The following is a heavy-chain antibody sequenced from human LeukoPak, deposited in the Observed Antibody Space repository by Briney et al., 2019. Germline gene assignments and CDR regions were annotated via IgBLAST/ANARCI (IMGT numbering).Heavy chain of an antibody. CDR1: GFTFSDYY. V-gene: IGHV3-7*01. CDR2: IKQDGSET. D-gene: IGHD3-22*01. CDR3: AKDDYYDTSGYRD. J-gene: IGHJ4*02. Sequence: GGSLRLSCAASGFTFSDYYMTWVRQAPGKGLELVANIKQDGSETYLVDSVKGRFTISRDNSKNTLYLQMNSLRAEDTAVYYCAKDDYYDTSGYRDWGQGTLVTVSS.